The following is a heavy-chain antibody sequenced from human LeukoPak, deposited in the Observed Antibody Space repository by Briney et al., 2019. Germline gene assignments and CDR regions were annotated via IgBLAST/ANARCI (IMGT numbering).Heavy chain of an antibody. CDR1: GGSISSGSYY. D-gene: IGHD3-3*02. CDR2: IYTSGST. V-gene: IGHV4-61*02. J-gene: IGHJ6*03. CDR3: ARAFYPGYYSYMAV. Sequence: SEPLSLTCTVSGGSISSGSYYWSWIRQPAGKGLAWIGRIYTSGSTNYNPSLKSRVTIPVDTSKNQFSLKLSSVTAADTAVYYCARAFYPGYYSYMAVWGKGTTVTVSS.